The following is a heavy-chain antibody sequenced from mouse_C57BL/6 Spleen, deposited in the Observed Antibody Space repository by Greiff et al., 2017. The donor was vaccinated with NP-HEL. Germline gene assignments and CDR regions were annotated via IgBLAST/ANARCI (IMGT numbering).Heavy chain of an antibody. CDR2: IDPATGGT. Sequence: QVQLQQSGAELVRPGASVTLSCKASGYTFTDYEMHWVKQTPVHGLEWIGAIDPATGGTAYNQKFKGKAILTADKSSSTAYMELRSLTSEDSAVYYCTRGGMITTIFDYWGKGTTLTVSS. J-gene: IGHJ2*01. CDR1: GYTFTDYE. D-gene: IGHD2-4*01. V-gene: IGHV1-15*01. CDR3: TRGGMITTIFDY.